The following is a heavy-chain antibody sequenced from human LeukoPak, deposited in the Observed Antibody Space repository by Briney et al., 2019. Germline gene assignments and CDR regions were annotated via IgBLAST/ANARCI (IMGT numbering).Heavy chain of an antibody. V-gene: IGHV3-21*01. Sequence: DPGGSLRLSCAASGFTFSSYSMNWVRQAPGKGLEWVSSISSSSSYIYYADSVKGRFTISRDNAKNSLYLQMNSLRAEDTAVYYCATQYYDSSGYYPAWGQGTLVTVSS. CDR3: ATQYYDSSGYYPA. D-gene: IGHD3-22*01. J-gene: IGHJ5*02. CDR1: GFTFSSYS. CDR2: ISSSSSYI.